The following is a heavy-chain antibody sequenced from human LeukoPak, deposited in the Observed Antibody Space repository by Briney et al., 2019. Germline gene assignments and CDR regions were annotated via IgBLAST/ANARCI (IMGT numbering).Heavy chain of an antibody. CDR2: IYHSGST. CDR3: ARRTYNWFDP. J-gene: IGHJ5*02. V-gene: IGHV4-39*07. CDR1: GGSISSSGYY. D-gene: IGHD1/OR15-1a*01. Sequence: SETLSLTCTVSGGSISSSGYYWGWIRQPPGKGLEWIGEIYHSGSTNYNPSLKSRVTISVDKSKNQFSLKLSSVTAADTAVYYCARRTYNWFDPWGQGTLVTVSS.